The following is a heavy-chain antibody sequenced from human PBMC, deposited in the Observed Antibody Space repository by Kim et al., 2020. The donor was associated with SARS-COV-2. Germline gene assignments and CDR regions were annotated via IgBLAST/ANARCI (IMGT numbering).Heavy chain of an antibody. Sequence: ASVKVSCKASGYTFTGYYMHWVRQAPGQGLEWMGWINPNTGGTNYAQKFQGRVSMTRDTSIRTAYMELSSLGSDDTAVYFCARVGSGSSPFDSWGQGTLVTVPS. CDR3: ARVGSGSSPFDS. CDR1: GYTFTGYY. V-gene: IGHV1-2*02. D-gene: IGHD1-26*01. J-gene: IGHJ4*02. CDR2: INPNTGGT.